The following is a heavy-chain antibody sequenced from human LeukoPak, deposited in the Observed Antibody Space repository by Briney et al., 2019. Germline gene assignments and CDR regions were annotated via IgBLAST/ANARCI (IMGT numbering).Heavy chain of an antibody. CDR1: GDSVSSDTAA. V-gene: IGHV6-1*01. CDR3: TRDLDGFEY. J-gene: IGHJ4*02. Sequence: SQTLSLTCALSGDSVSSDTAAWNWIRQSPSRGLEWLGRTYYRSKWYNDYAVSVRGRIMINPDTSKNRFSLHLNSVTPEDTAVYYCTRDLDGFEYWAQGTLVTVSS. CDR2: TYYRSKWYN.